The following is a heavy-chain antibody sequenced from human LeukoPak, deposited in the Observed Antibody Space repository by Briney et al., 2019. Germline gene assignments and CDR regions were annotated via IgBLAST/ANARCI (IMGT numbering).Heavy chain of an antibody. CDR2: ISPRGDTI. V-gene: IGHV3-48*01. D-gene: IGHD1-26*01. CDR3: AKDIVGDWSSYYFDY. Sequence: GGSLRLSCAASGFTFSTYSMNWVRQAPGKGLEWVSYISPRGDTIYYTDSVKGRFTISRDNSKNTLYLQMKSLRAEDTAVYYCAKDIVGDWSSYYFDYWGQGTLVTVSS. CDR1: GFTFSTYS. J-gene: IGHJ4*02.